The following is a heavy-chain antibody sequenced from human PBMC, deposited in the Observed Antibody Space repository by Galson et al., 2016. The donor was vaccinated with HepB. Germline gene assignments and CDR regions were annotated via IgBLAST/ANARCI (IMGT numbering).Heavy chain of an antibody. CDR3: ARKSINIVPTSDDVIYI. CDR2: INPDNGAS. J-gene: IGHJ4*02. D-gene: IGHD5-12*01. V-gene: IGHV1-2*02. CDR1: GYTFTDHY. Sequence: SVKVSCKASGYTFTDHYIHWVRQAPGQGPEWMGRINPDNGASNSAFKFQGRVTMTRDVSLRTAYLGLSGLKSDDSAVYFCARKSINIVPTSDDVIYIWGQGTLVSVSS.